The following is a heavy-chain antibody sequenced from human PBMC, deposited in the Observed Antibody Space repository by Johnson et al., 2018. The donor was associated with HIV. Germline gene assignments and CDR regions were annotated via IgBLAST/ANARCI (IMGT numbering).Heavy chain of an antibody. CDR3: AKDRRHGWEVRGAFDI. V-gene: IGHV3-74*01. J-gene: IGHJ3*02. CDR2: IHNDGRRK. CDR1: EFTFSYYW. Sequence: VQLVESGGGLIQPGGSLTLSCEGSEFTFSYYWMHWVRQAPGKGPVWVSHIHNDGRRKTYADSVKGRFTISRDNAKNSLYLQMNSLRAEDTALYYCAKDRRHGWEVRGAFDIWGQGTMVTVSS. D-gene: IGHD1-26*01.